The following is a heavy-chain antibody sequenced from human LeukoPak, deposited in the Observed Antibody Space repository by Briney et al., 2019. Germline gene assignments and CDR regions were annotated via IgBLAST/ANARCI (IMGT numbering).Heavy chain of an antibody. CDR2: IYTSGST. D-gene: IGHD3-3*01. Sequence: SETLSLTCTVSGGSISSGSYYWSWIRQPAGKGLEWIGRIYTSGSTNYNPSLKSRVTISVDTSKNQFSLKLSPVTAADTAVYYCAREDRYYDFWSGYYTVHYYYGMDVWGQGTTVTVSS. V-gene: IGHV4-61*02. CDR1: GGSISSGSYY. J-gene: IGHJ6*02. CDR3: AREDRYYDFWSGYYTVHYYYGMDV.